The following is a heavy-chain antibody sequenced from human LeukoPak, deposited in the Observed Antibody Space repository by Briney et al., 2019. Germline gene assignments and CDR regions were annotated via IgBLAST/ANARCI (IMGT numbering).Heavy chain of an antibody. V-gene: IGHV1-2*02. J-gene: IGHJ4*02. Sequence: GASVKVSCKASGYTFTGYYMHWVRQAPGQGLEWMGWINPNSGGTNYAQKFQGRVTMTRDTSISTAYMELSRLRSDDTAVYYCARVKEVLTYYDYVWGSYRSSFDYWGQGTLVTVSS. D-gene: IGHD3-16*02. CDR1: GYTFTGYY. CDR2: INPNSGGT. CDR3: ARVKEVLTYYDYVWGSYRSSFDY.